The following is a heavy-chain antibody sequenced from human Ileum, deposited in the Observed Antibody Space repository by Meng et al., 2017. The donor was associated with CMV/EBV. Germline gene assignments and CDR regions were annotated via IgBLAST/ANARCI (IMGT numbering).Heavy chain of an antibody. V-gene: IGHV3-7*01. CDR1: GFTFRDFW. CDR2: INKDGSGK. J-gene: IGHJ4*02. CDR3: GRDPEFGALDY. D-gene: IGHD1-26*01. Sequence: GEFLKISCAASGFTFRDFWMTWVRQAPGKGLEWVAEINKDGSGKYYVDSVRGRFTISRDNAKNSLYLQINGLRAEDTAVYYCGRDPEFGALDYWGQGMLVTVSS.